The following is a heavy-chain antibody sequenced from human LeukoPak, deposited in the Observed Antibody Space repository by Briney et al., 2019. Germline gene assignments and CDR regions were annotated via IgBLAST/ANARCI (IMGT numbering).Heavy chain of an antibody. CDR2: ISGSGGST. CDR1: GFTFSSYG. D-gene: IGHD3-10*01. CDR3: AKDVYGSGSSYFDY. J-gene: IGHJ4*02. V-gene: IGHV3-23*01. Sequence: GETLRLSCAASGFTFSSYGMSWVRQAPGKGLEWVSAISGSGGSTYYADSVKGRFTISRDNSKNTLYLQMNSLRAEDTAVYYCAKDVYGSGSSYFDYWGQGTLVTVSS.